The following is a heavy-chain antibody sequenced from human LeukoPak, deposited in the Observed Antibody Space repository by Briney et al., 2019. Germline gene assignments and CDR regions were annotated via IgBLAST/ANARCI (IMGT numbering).Heavy chain of an antibody. V-gene: IGHV4-39*07. CDR1: GASVTSTGYC. CDR2: IYDNGNT. CDR3: AREEYAFNSYMDF. D-gene: IGHD2-2*01. J-gene: IGHJ6*03. Sequence: PSETLSLTCTVSGASVTSTGYCWAWLRQPPGKGLEWIGSIYDNGNTYYNPPLTSRVTLSLDTSKNQFSLKLSSVTAADTAVYYCAREEYAFNSYMDFWGKGTTATVSS.